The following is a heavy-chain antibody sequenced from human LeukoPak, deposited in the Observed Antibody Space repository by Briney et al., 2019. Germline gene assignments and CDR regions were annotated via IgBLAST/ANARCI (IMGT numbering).Heavy chain of an antibody. V-gene: IGHV3-9*03. Sequence: GGSLRLSCAASGFTFDDYAMHWVRQAPGKGLEWVSGISWNSGSIGYADSVKGRFTISRDNAKNSLYLQMNSLRAEDMALYYCAKDMALGEGATSGDAFDIWGQGTMVTVSS. D-gene: IGHD3-16*01. CDR3: AKDMALGEGATSGDAFDI. J-gene: IGHJ3*02. CDR2: ISWNSGSI. CDR1: GFTFDDYA.